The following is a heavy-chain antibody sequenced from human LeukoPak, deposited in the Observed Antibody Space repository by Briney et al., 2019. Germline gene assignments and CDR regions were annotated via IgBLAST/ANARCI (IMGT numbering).Heavy chain of an antibody. J-gene: IGHJ4*02. D-gene: IGHD6-13*01. CDR1: GVSMRNHY. CDR3: ATRPGGSTWHGVFDF. V-gene: IGHV4-59*11. Sequence: SETLSLTCTVSGVSMRNHYWSGVRQPPGKRLEWIGYIYDSETTNYNPFLKSRVTMSLDTSKNQFSLKLTSVTAAVTALYYCATRPGGSTWHGVFDFWSRGTLVTVSS. CDR2: IYDSETT.